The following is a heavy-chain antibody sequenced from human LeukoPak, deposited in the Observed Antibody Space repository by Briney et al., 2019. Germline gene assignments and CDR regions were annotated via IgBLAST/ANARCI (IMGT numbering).Heavy chain of an antibody. CDR1: GGSISSSNYY. D-gene: IGHD3-3*01. J-gene: IGHJ4*02. Sequence: SETLSLTCTVSGGSISSSNYYSGWIRQPPGKGLEWIGSILYTGNTYDNPSLKSRVIMSVDTSKNQFSLKLSSVTAADTAMYYCARLGPYYDFWSGYLPIDYWGQGTLVTVSS. V-gene: IGHV4-39*01. CDR2: ILYTGNT. CDR3: ARLGPYYDFWSGYLPIDY.